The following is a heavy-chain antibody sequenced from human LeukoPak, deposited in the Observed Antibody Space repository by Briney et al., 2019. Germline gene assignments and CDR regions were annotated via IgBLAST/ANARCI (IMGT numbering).Heavy chain of an antibody. D-gene: IGHD4-17*01. J-gene: IGHJ6*03. CDR2: ISGSGYST. CDR1: GFTFSHYG. V-gene: IGHV3-23*01. CDR3: AKYYGDDPDYYYYMDV. Sequence: GGTLRLSCAASGFTFSHYGMSWVRQAPGKGLEWVSAISGSGYSTYYADSVKGRFTISRDNSKNTLYLQMNSLRAEDTAVYYCAKYYGDDPDYYYYMDVWGKGTTVTISS.